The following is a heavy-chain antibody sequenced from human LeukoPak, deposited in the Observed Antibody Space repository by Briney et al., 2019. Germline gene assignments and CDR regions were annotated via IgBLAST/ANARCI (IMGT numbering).Heavy chain of an antibody. J-gene: IGHJ4*02. D-gene: IGHD2-15*01. Sequence: GGSLRLSCAASGFTFSSYSMNWVRQAPGKGLEWVSVIYSGGSTYYADSVKGRFTISRDNSKNTLYLQMNSLRAEDTAVYYCARDRYCSGGSCSQWQYYFDYWGQGTLVTVSS. V-gene: IGHV3-66*01. CDR3: ARDRYCSGGSCSQWQYYFDY. CDR1: GFTFSSYS. CDR2: IYSGGST.